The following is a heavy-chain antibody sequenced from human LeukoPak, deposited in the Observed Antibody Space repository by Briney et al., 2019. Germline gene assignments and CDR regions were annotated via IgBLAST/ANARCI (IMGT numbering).Heavy chain of an antibody. D-gene: IGHD6-6*01. V-gene: IGHV4-30-4*07. CDR3: ARGSSPYYYYYMDV. J-gene: IGHJ6*03. CDR1: GGSISSGGYS. Sequence: SQTLSLTCAVSGGSISSGGYSWSWIRQPPGKGLEWIGYIYYSGSTYYNPSLKSRVTISVDTSKNQFSLKLSSVTAADTAVYYCARGSSPYYYYYMDVWGKGTTVTVSS. CDR2: IYYSGST.